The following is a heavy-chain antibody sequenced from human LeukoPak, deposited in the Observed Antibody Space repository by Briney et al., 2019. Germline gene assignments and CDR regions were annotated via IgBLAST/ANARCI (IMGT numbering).Heavy chain of an antibody. CDR2: IFYSGNT. CDR1: GDSFTSGDDY. CDR3: ARDGVVVIGNFDY. Sequence: PSETLSLTCSVSGDSFTSGDDYWAWIRQPPGKGLEWIGNIFYSGNTYYNLSLKSRVTVSADTPKNQISLRLSSVTAADTAVYYCARDGVVVIGNFDYWGQGTLVTVSS. V-gene: IGHV4-39*02. D-gene: IGHD3-22*01. J-gene: IGHJ4*02.